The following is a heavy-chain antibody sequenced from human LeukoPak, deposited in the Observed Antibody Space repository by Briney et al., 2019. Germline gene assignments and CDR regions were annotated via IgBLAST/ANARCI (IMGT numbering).Heavy chain of an antibody. D-gene: IGHD2-2*01. Sequence: SQTLSLTCAISGDSVSSNSAAWNWIRQSPSRGLEWLGRTYYRSKWSNDYAVSVKSRITINPDTSKNQFSLQLNSVTPEDTAVYYCARAFWDCSGSSSTAKGFDHWGQGTLVTVSS. CDR2: TYYRSKWSN. CDR1: GDSVSSNSAA. J-gene: IGHJ4*02. CDR3: ARAFWDCSGSSSTAKGFDH. V-gene: IGHV6-1*01.